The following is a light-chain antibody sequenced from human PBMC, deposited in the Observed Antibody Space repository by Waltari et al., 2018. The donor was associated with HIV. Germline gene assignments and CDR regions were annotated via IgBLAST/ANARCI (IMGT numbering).Light chain of an antibody. CDR1: QSLGSN. CDR3: QQYSDWPLT. J-gene: IGKJ4*01. Sequence: EILMMQSPATLSVSLGIRVTLSCRANQSLGSNVAWYHQRPGQTPRLLVYEASTRAPDTPTRFTGSGSGTKFTLTIISLQSEDFGVYFCQQYSDWPLTFSGGTKVDIK. CDR2: EAS. V-gene: IGKV3D-15*01.